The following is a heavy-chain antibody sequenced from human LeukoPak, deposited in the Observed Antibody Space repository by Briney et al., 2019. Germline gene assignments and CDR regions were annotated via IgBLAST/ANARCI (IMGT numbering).Heavy chain of an antibody. D-gene: IGHD3-22*01. V-gene: IGHV3-11*01. CDR3: AKGSYYDSSGSFYFDY. J-gene: IGHJ4*02. Sequence: GGSLRLSCAASGFTFSDYYMSWIRQAPGKGLEWVSYIGSSGSTIYYADSVKGRFTISRDNAKNSLYLQMNSLRAEDTAAYYCAKGSYYDSSGSFYFDYWGQGTLVTVSS. CDR2: IGSSGSTI. CDR1: GFTFSDYY.